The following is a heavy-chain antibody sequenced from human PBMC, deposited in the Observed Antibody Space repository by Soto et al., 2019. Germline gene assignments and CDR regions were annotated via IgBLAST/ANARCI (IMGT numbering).Heavy chain of an antibody. V-gene: IGHV3-73*02. Sequence: VQLVESGGGLVQPGGSLKLSCAASGFTFSGSAMHWVRQASGKGLEWVGRIRSKANSYATAYAASVKGRFTISRDDSKNTAYLQMNSLKTEDTAVYYCTSRGVDTAMVREYGMDVWGQGTTVTVSS. CDR2: IRSKANSYAT. CDR3: TSRGVDTAMVREYGMDV. D-gene: IGHD5-18*01. CDR1: GFTFSGSA. J-gene: IGHJ6*02.